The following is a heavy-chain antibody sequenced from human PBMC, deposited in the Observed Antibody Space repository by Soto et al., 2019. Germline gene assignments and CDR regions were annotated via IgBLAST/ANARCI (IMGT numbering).Heavy chain of an antibody. D-gene: IGHD3-3*01. CDR2: ISGSGGST. V-gene: IGHV3-23*01. J-gene: IGHJ5*02. CDR1: GFTFSSYA. CDR3: VKAAYDFWSGYPNNWFDP. Sequence: GGSLRLSCAASGFTFSSYAMSWVRQAPGKGLEWVSAISGSGGSTYYADSVKGRFTISRDNSKNTLYLQMNSLRAEDTAVYYCVKAAYDFWSGYPNNWFDPWGQGTLVTVSS.